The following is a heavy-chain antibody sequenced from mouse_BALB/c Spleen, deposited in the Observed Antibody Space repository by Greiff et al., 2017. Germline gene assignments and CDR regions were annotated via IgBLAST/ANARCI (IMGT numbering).Heavy chain of an antibody. CDR3: ARWGNFFDY. Sequence: QVQLQQSGAELVRPGSSVKISCKASGFSFTSYWMNWVNQGPGQGLEWIGQIYPGDGDTNYNGKFKGKAILTADKSASTAYMQLSSIASEDSAVYFWARWGNFFDYWGQGTTLTVSS. J-gene: IGHJ2*01. V-gene: IGHV1-80*01. CDR2: IYPGDGDT. CDR1: GFSFTSYW.